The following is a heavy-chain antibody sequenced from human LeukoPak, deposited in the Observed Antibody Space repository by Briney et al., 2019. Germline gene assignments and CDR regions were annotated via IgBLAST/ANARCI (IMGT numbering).Heavy chain of an antibody. CDR1: GFTFSTYW. CDR2: IKQDGSEE. Sequence: GGSLRLSCAASGFTFSTYWMRWVRQAPGKGLEWVANIKQDGSEEYYVDSVKGRFTISRDNAKKSLYLQMNSLRVEDTAIYYCAKVPEAGTGYGMDVWGQGTTVTVS. V-gene: IGHV3-7*03. J-gene: IGHJ6*02. D-gene: IGHD2-2*01. CDR3: AKVPEAGTGYGMDV.